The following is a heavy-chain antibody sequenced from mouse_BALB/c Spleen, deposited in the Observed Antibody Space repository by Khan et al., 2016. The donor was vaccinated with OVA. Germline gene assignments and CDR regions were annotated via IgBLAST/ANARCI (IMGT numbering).Heavy chain of an antibody. D-gene: IGHD1-1*01. CDR1: GFTFSTYG. V-gene: IGHV5-6*01. J-gene: IGHJ3*01. Sequence: EVELVESGGDLVKPGGSLKLSCVASGFTFSTYGMFWVSQAPDKRLEWVATVSTGGTYTYYPDSVKGRFTISRDNAKNTLYLQMSGLRSEDTAMFFWTRLAYYYDSEGFAYWGQGTLVTVS. CDR2: VSTGGTYT. CDR3: TRLAYYYDSEGFAY.